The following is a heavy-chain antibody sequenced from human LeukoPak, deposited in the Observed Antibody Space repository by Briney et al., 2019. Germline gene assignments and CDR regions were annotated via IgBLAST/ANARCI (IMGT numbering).Heavy chain of an antibody. CDR2: IYYSGST. CDR1: GGSISSGNYF. V-gene: IGHV4-30-4*08. D-gene: IGHD3-9*01. CDR3: ARDSYYDILTGYYPYYYYGMDV. J-gene: IGHJ6*02. Sequence: PSQTLSLTCIVSGGSISSGNYFWSWIRQSPGTGLEWIGYIYYSGSTYCNPSLESRVTISIDTSKNQFSPRLSSVTAADTAVYYCARDSYYDILTGYYPYYYYGMDVWGQGTTVTVSS.